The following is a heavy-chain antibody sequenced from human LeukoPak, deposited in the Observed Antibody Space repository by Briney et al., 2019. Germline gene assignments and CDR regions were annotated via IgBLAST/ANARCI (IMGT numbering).Heavy chain of an antibody. Sequence: GGSLRLSCAASGLTLSSYSMNWVRQAPGKGVEWVTSISSSSSYIYYADSVKGRFTISRDNAKNTVYLQMNSLRAEETAVYDCAKDPNNRAYSYGYYYWGQGTLVTVSS. V-gene: IGHV3-21*04. J-gene: IGHJ4*02. CDR3: AKDPNNRAYSYGYYY. CDR2: ISSSSSYI. D-gene: IGHD5-18*01. CDR1: GLTLSSYS.